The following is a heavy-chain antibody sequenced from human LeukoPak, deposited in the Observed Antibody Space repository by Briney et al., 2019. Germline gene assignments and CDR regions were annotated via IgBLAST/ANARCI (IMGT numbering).Heavy chain of an antibody. CDR1: GFSFSSYA. D-gene: IGHD3-22*01. CDR3: ADLGTTYYYDRSTY. V-gene: IGHV3-23*01. Sequence: PGGSLRLSCAASGFSFSSYAMSWVRQAPGKGLEWVSGISSSGGSPYYADPVQGRFTISRDNSKNTLFLQMTGLRAEDTAVYYCADLGTTYYYDRSTYWGQGTLVAVSS. J-gene: IGHJ4*02. CDR2: ISSSGGSP.